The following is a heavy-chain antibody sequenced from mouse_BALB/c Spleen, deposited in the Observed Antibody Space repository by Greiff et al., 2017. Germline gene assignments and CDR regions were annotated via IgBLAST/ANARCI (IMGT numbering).Heavy chain of an antibody. V-gene: IGHV1S29*02. CDR3: AATIRFAY. CDR2: IYPYNGGT. Sequence: EVKLMESGPELVKPGASVKISCKASGYTFTDYNMHWVKQSHGKSLEWIGYIYPYNGGTGYNQKFKSKATLTVDNSSSTAYMELRSLTSEDSAVYYCAATIRFAYWGQGTLVTVSA. J-gene: IGHJ3*01. D-gene: IGHD2-12*01. CDR1: GYTFTDYN.